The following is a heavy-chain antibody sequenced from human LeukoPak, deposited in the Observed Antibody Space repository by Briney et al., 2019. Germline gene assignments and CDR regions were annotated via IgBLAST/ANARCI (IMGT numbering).Heavy chain of an antibody. V-gene: IGHV3-23*01. CDR2: ISGSGGST. CDR3: AKGLSGWSPFDP. Sequence: GGSLRLSCAASGFTFSDHYMDWVRQAPGKGLEWVSAISGSGGSTYYADSVKGRFTISRDNSKNTLYLQMNSLRAEDTAVYYCAKGLSGWSPFDPWGQGTLVTVSS. CDR1: GFTFSDHY. D-gene: IGHD6-19*01. J-gene: IGHJ5*02.